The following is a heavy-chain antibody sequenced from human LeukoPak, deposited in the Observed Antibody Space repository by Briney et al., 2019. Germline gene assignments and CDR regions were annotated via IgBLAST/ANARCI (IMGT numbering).Heavy chain of an antibody. CDR3: ARGPLWFGELFHTWFDP. CDR2: FYYSGST. J-gene: IGHJ5*02. V-gene: IGHV4-59*01. Sequence: SETLSLTCTVSGGSISSYYRSWIRQPPGKGLEWIGYFYYSGSTNYNPSLTSRVTISVDTSKNQFSLKLSSVTAADTAVYYCARGPLWFGELFHTWFDPWGQGTLVTVSS. CDR1: GGSISSYY. D-gene: IGHD3-10*01.